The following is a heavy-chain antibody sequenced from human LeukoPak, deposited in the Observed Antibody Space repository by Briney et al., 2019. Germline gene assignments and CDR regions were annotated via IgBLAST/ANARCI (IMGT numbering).Heavy chain of an antibody. D-gene: IGHD5-12*01. CDR1: GGSISSYY. V-gene: IGHV4-59*01. Sequence: SETLSLTCTVSGGSISSYYWSWIRQPPGKGLEWIGHIYHSGSANYSPSLKSRVTMSADTSKNQLSLKLTSVTAADTAVYYCARGGGGYAFDYWGQGTLVTVSS. CDR2: IYHSGSA. J-gene: IGHJ4*02. CDR3: ARGGGGYAFDY.